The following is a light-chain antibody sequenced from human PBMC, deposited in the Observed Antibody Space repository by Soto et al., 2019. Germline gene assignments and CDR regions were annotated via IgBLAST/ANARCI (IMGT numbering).Light chain of an antibody. Sequence: EVVLTQSPGTLSLSPGERATLSCRASQSVSSSYLAWYQQKPGRAPRLLIYGASSRATGIPDRFSGSGSGADFTLIINRLEPEDFAVYYCQHYGSSPKTFGQGTKVEIK. CDR3: QHYGSSPKT. V-gene: IGKV3-20*01. CDR1: QSVSSSY. J-gene: IGKJ1*01. CDR2: GAS.